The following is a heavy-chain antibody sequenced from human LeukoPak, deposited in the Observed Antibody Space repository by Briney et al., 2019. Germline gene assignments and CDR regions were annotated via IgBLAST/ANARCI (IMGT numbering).Heavy chain of an antibody. V-gene: IGHV3-69-1*01. Sequence: GGSLRLSCAASGFTFSDYYMSWIRQAPGKGLEWVSYISSSSTIYYADSVKGRFTISRDNAKNSLYLQMNSLRAEDTAVYYCARRPTHDYWGQGTLVTVSS. CDR1: GFTFSDYY. CDR3: ARRPTHDY. CDR2: ISSSSTI. D-gene: IGHD3-3*01. J-gene: IGHJ4*02.